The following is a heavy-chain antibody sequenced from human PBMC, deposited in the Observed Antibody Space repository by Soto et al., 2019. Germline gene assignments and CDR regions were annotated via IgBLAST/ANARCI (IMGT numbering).Heavy chain of an antibody. CDR1: GGTFSSYA. D-gene: IGHD2-2*01. Sequence: SVKVSCKASGGTFSSYATSWVRQAPGRGLEWMGGIIPIFGTANYAQKFQGRVTITADESTSTAYMELSGLRSEDTAVYYCARDDCSSTSCYFGFYYYYGMDVWGQGTTVTVS. CDR2: IIPIFGTA. CDR3: ARDDCSSTSCYFGFYYYYGMDV. J-gene: IGHJ6*02. V-gene: IGHV1-69*13.